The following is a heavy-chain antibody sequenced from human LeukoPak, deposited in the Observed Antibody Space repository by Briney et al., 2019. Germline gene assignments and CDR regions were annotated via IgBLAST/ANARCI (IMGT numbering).Heavy chain of an antibody. D-gene: IGHD4-23*01. J-gene: IGHJ6*03. CDR3: AGDYGGNTYYMDV. V-gene: IGHV1-69*05. Sequence: SVKVSCKASGGTFSSYAISWVRQAPGQGLEWMGGIIPIFGTANYAQKFQGRATITTDESTSTAYMELSSLRSEDTAVYYCAGDYGGNTYYMDVWGKGTTVTVS. CDR2: IIPIFGTA. CDR1: GGTFSSYA.